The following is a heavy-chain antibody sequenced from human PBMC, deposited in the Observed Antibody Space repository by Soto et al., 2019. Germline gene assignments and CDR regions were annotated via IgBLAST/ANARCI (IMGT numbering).Heavy chain of an antibody. CDR1: GGSISSGGYY. D-gene: IGHD3-9*01. J-gene: IGHJ2*01. Sequence: QVQLQESGPGLVKPSQTLSLTCTVSGGSISSGGYYWSWIRQHPGKGLEWIGYVYSSACTYYHPSLKGRVPISADTSKNPFSLKLSSVTAAATAVYYCARDKGGARYFGYFDLWGRGTLVTVSS. CDR3: ARDKGGARYFGYFDL. V-gene: IGHV4-31*03. CDR2: VYSSACT.